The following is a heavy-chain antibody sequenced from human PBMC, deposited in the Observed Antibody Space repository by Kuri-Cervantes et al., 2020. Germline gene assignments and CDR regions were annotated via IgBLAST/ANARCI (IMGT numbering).Heavy chain of an antibody. Sequence: GGSLRLSCAASGFTFSSYGMHWVRQAPGKGLEWVAAIWYDGSNKYYADSVKGRFTISRDNSKNTLYLQMNSLRAEDTAVYYCARGHYGLDVWGQGTTVTVSS. CDR3: ARGHYGLDV. V-gene: IGHV3-33*01. CDR2: IWYDGSNK. J-gene: IGHJ6*02. CDR1: GFTFSSYG.